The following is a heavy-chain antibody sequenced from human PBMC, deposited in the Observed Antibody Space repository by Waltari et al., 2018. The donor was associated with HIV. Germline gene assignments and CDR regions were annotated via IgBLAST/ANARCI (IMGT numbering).Heavy chain of an antibody. CDR3: ARDSSPILAAIDY. Sequence: QLQLQESGPGLVKPSETLSLTCTVSGGSIHGSSYSWGWIRQPPGKGLEWIGSIYYSGSTYYKPSLKSRVTISVDTSKNQFSLKLSSVTAADTAVYYCARDSSPILAAIDYWGQGTLVTVSS. CDR2: IYYSGST. V-gene: IGHV4-39*07. D-gene: IGHD6-19*01. CDR1: GGSIHGSSYS. J-gene: IGHJ4*02.